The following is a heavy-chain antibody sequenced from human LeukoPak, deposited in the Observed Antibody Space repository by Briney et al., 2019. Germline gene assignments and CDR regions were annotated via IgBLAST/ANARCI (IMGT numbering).Heavy chain of an antibody. V-gene: IGHV3-23*01. CDR3: AKDRTDSSGYFDY. Sequence: GGSLRLSCAASGFTFSSYAMSWVRQAPGKGLGWVSAISGSGGSTYYADSVKGRFTISRDNSKNTLYLQMNSLRAEDTAVYYCAKDRTDSSGYFDYWGQGTLVTISS. D-gene: IGHD3-22*01. CDR1: GFTFSSYA. CDR2: ISGSGGST. J-gene: IGHJ4*02.